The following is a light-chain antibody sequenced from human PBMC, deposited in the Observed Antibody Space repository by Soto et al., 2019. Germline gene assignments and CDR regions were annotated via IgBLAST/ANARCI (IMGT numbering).Light chain of an antibody. Sequence: DIQMTQSPSSLSASVGDRVTITCRASQGISNYLAWYQQKPGKVPKLLIYAASTLQSGVPSRFSVSGSGTDLTLTISSLQREDVATYYCQKYNSAPPFTFGAGTKVDIK. V-gene: IGKV1-27*01. CDR1: QGISNY. J-gene: IGKJ3*01. CDR3: QKYNSAPPFT. CDR2: AAS.